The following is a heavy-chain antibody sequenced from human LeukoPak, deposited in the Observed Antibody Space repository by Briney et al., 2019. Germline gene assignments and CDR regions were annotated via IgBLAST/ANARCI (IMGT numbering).Heavy chain of an antibody. V-gene: IGHV3-23*01. J-gene: IGHJ4*02. Sequence: SGGSLRLSCAASGFTFSSYAMSWVRQAPGKGLEWVSTISGSGGTTYYADSVKGRFTISRDNSKNTLYLQMNSLRAEDTAVYFCAKDLYYDILTGFWDYWGQGTLVTVSS. D-gene: IGHD3-9*01. CDR1: GFTFSSYA. CDR2: ISGSGGTT. CDR3: AKDLYYDILTGFWDY.